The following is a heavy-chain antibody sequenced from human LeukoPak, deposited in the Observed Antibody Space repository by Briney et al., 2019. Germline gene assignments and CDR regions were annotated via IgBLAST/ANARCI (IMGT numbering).Heavy chain of an antibody. D-gene: IGHD1-26*01. CDR1: GYSFTHYW. J-gene: IGHJ3*02. CDR3: ARLGGSYYSAFDI. V-gene: IGHV5-51*01. Sequence: ESLKISCKGSGYSFTHYWIGWVRQMPGKGLEWMGIIYPGDSDTRYSPSFQGQVTISADKSISTAYLQWSSLKASDSAMYFCARLGGSYYSAFDIWGQGTMVTVSS. CDR2: IYPGDSDT.